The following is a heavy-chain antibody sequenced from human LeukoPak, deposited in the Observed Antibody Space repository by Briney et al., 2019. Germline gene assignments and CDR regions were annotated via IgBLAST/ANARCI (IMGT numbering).Heavy chain of an antibody. CDR2: INWNGGST. V-gene: IGHV3-20*04. CDR3: ARGKVGATPVVY. Sequence: GGSLRLSCAASGFTFDDYGMSWVRQAPGKGLEWVSGINWNGGSTGYADSVKGRFTISRDNAKNSPYLQMNSLRAEDTALYYCARGKVGATPVVYWGQGTLVTVSS. D-gene: IGHD1-26*01. J-gene: IGHJ4*02. CDR1: GFTFDDYG.